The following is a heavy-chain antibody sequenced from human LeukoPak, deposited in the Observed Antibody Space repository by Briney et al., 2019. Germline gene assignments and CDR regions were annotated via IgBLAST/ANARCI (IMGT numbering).Heavy chain of an antibody. CDR1: GITFSSFW. CDR3: AKGLGAGSDAFDI. D-gene: IGHD3-16*01. Sequence: GGSLRLSCAVSGITFSSFWMSWVRQAPGKGLEWVANTKQDGSEKYYVDSVKGRFTISRDNAKNSLYLQMNSLRAEDTALYYCAKGLGAGSDAFDIWGQGTMVTVSS. V-gene: IGHV3-7*03. J-gene: IGHJ3*02. CDR2: TKQDGSEK.